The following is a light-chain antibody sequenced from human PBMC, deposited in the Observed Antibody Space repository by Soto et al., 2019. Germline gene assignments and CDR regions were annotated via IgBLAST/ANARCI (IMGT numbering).Light chain of an antibody. CDR3: QQYGSSAIT. CDR1: QSVASSL. Sequence: EVVLTQSPGTLSLSPGERATLSCRASQSVASSLLAWYQQNPGQAPRLLIYGASSRVTGSPDRFSGSGSGTDFTLTISRLYPEDFAVYSCQQYGSSAITFGQGTRLEIK. V-gene: IGKV3-20*01. CDR2: GAS. J-gene: IGKJ5*01.